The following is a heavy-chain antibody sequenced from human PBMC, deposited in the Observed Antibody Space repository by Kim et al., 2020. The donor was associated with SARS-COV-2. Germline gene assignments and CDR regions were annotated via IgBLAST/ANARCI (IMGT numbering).Heavy chain of an antibody. V-gene: IGHV3-23*01. Sequence: GGSLRLSCEASGFTFGWYAMSWARQAPGKGLEWVSTISDGGVRTHYADSVKGRFTISRDNSKSTLFLHMNSLRAEDTAVYYCEASDYWGQGSLVTVSS. CDR3: EASDY. J-gene: IGHJ4*02. CDR1: GFTFGWYA. CDR2: ISDGGVRT.